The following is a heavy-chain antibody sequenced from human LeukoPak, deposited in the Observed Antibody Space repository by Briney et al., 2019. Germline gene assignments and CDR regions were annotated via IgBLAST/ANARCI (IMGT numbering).Heavy chain of an antibody. CDR1: GYTLTELS. V-gene: IGHV1-2*02. CDR3: ARANSYDNNGYSPELRY. Sequence: GASVKVSCKVSGYTLTELSMHWVRQAPGQGFEWMGWSDPKTGATKYEHFLGRVTMTSDTSSRTAYMELTSLTFDDTAIYYCARANSYDNNGYSPELRYWGQGTLVTVSS. D-gene: IGHD3-22*01. J-gene: IGHJ4*02. CDR2: SDPKTGAT.